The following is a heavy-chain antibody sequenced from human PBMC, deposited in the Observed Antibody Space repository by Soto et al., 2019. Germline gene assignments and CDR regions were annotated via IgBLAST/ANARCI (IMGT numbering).Heavy chain of an antibody. J-gene: IGHJ4*02. CDR2: IYYSGST. Sequence: SETLSLTCTVSGGSISSFYWSWIRQPPGKGLEWIGYIYYSGSTNYNPSLKSRVTISVDTSKNQFSLKLSSVTAADTAVYYCARADSSGWFDYWGQGTLVTVSS. V-gene: IGHV4-59*01. CDR1: GGSISSFY. D-gene: IGHD6-19*01. CDR3: ARADSSGWFDY.